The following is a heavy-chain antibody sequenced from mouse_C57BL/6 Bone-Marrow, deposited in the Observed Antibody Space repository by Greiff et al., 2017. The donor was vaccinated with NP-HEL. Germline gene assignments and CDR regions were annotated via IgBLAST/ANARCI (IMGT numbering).Heavy chain of an antibody. CDR2: INPNNGGT. CDR1: GYTFTDYN. CDR3: AIPYYSNCDYAMDY. D-gene: IGHD2-5*01. Sequence: EVQLQQSGPELVKPGASVKIPCKASGYTFTDYNMDWVKQSHGKSLEWIGDINPNNGGTTYNQKFKGKATLTVDKSSSTAYMELRSLTSEDTAVYYCAIPYYSNCDYAMDYWGQGTSVTVSA. J-gene: IGHJ4*01. V-gene: IGHV1-18*01.